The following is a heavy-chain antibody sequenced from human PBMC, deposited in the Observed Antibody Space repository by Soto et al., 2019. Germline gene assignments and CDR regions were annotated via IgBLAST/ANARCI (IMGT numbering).Heavy chain of an antibody. CDR2: IYNSGFT. CDR3: ARLERTVTGYYYYYGVDV. D-gene: IGHD4-17*01. V-gene: IGHV4-59*01. J-gene: IGHJ6*02. CDR1: GDSISAYY. Sequence: SETLSLTCTVSGDSISAYYWSWIRQPPGKGLEWIGHIYNSGFTNYNPPLEGRVTISVDTSRNYFSLKVRSVTTADTAVYYCARLERTVTGYYYYYGVDVWGQGTTVTVSS.